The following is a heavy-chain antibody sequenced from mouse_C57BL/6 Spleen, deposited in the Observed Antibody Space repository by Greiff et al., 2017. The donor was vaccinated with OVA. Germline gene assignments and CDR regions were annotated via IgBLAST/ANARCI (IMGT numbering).Heavy chain of an antibody. J-gene: IGHJ2*01. CDR2: IYPRSGNT. Sequence: VKVVESGAELARPGASVKLSCKASGYTFTSYGISWVKQRTGQGLEWIGEIYPRSGNTYYNEKFKGKATLTADKSSSTAYMELRSLTSEDSAVYFCARGREESPFDYWGQGTTLTVSS. CDR3: ARGREESPFDY. CDR1: GYTFTSYG. V-gene: IGHV1-81*01.